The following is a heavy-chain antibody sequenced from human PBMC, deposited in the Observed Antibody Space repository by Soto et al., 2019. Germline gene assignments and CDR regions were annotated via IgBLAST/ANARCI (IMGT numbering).Heavy chain of an antibody. D-gene: IGHD5-12*01. CDR1: GGSISSGGYY. CDR3: ARSDGYNFDY. Sequence: QVQLQESGPGLVKPSQTLSLTCTVSGGSISSGGYYWSWIRQHPGKGLEWIGYIYYSGTTYYNPSLKSRVALSVDTSKDQFSLNLSSVTAADTAVYYCARSDGYNFDYWGQGTLVTVSS. V-gene: IGHV4-31*03. CDR2: IYYSGTT. J-gene: IGHJ4*02.